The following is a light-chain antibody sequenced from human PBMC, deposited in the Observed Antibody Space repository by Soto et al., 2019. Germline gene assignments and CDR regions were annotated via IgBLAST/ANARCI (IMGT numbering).Light chain of an antibody. V-gene: IGKV1-9*01. CDR2: SAS. J-gene: IGKJ4*01. Sequence: DIQMTQSPSTLSASVGDRVTITCRASQGITSYLAWYQQRPGKAPGLLIYSASTLQSGVPSRFSGSGYGTDFSLTISNLQPEDFATYYSQQLYSHPLTFGGGTKVEIK. CDR1: QGITSY. CDR3: QQLYSHPLT.